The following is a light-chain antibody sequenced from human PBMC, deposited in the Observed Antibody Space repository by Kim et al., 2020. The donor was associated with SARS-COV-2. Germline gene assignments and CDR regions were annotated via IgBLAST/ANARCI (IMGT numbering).Light chain of an antibody. Sequence: PGEGATHSCRASQSVNTNLAGYQQRPGQTPRLLIFGASTRATGIPARFSGSGSGTEFTLTISSLQSEDFAVYYCQEYISWPPYNFGLGTKLEI. CDR3: QEYISWPPYN. J-gene: IGKJ2*01. V-gene: IGKV3-15*01. CDR1: QSVNTN. CDR2: GAS.